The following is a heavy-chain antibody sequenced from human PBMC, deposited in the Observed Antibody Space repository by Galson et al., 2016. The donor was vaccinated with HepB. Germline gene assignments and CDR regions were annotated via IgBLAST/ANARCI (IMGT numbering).Heavy chain of an antibody. D-gene: IGHD2/OR15-2a*01. V-gene: IGHV1-18*01. J-gene: IGHJ4*02. CDR1: GYTFTTSG. CDR3: ARDVQYRFDS. Sequence: SAKVSCKASGYTFTTSGISWVRQAPGQGLEWMGWISTYSGNTRYAQKFQGELTLTTDSSTTTAYMELRSLRFDDTALYYCARDVQYRFDSWGQGTLVTVSS. CDR2: ISTYSGNT.